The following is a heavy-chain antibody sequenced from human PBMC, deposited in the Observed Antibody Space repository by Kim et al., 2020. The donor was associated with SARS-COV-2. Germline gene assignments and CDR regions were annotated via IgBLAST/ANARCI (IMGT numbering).Heavy chain of an antibody. Sequence: GGSLRLSCAASGFTFSSYGMHWVRQAPGKGLEWVAVISYDGSNKYYADSVKGRFTISRDNSKNTLYLQMNSLRAEDTAVYYCAKGTKSSSWDFDYWGQGTLVTVSS. CDR2: ISYDGSNK. D-gene: IGHD6-13*01. CDR3: AKGTKSSSWDFDY. J-gene: IGHJ4*02. V-gene: IGHV3-30*18. CDR1: GFTFSSYG.